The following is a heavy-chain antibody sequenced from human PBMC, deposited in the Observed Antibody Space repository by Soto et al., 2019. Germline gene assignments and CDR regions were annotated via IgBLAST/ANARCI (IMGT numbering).Heavy chain of an antibody. CDR3: ARDLGNSYIIDY. CDR1: GFTFNSYV. J-gene: IGHJ4*02. Sequence: EVQLLESGGGLVQPGGSLRLSCGASGFTFNSYVMRWVRQAPGMGLEWVSSISASGATTFYADSVKGRFTISRDNSKKTVSLQVDSLRADDTAVYYCARDLGNSYIIDYWGQGALVTVSA. D-gene: IGHD1-1*01. CDR2: ISASGATT. V-gene: IGHV3-23*01.